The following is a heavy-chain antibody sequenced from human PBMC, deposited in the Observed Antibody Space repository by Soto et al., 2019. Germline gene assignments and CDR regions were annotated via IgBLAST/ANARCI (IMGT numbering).Heavy chain of an antibody. J-gene: IGHJ5*02. Sequence: QVQLVQSGAEVKKPGASVKVSCKASGYTFTSYDINWVRQATGQGLEWMGWMNPNSGNTGYAQKFQGGVTRTWNTSISTAYRELSSLRSEDTAVYYGARGRVDWFAPWGQGTLVTVSS. CDR1: GYTFTSYD. D-gene: IGHD2-15*01. V-gene: IGHV1-8*01. CDR3: ARGRVDWFAP. CDR2: MNPNSGNT.